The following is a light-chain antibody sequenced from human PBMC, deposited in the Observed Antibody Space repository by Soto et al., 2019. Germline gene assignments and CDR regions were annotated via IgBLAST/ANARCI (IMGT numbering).Light chain of an antibody. CDR1: SSDVGAYNY. V-gene: IGLV2-14*01. Sequence: QSALTQPASVSGSPGQSITISCTGTSSDVGAYNYVFWYQQRPGKAPKLMIYDVSNRPSGVSNRFSGSKSGNTASLTISGLLAEDEADYYCSSYTSSNTVVFGGGTKLTVL. CDR3: SSYTSSNTVV. CDR2: DVS. J-gene: IGLJ2*01.